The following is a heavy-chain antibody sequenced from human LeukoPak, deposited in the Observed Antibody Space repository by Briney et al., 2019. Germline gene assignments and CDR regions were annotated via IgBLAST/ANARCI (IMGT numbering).Heavy chain of an antibody. CDR1: GFTFSSYS. D-gene: IGHD5-24*01. CDR2: ISSSSSYI. Sequence: GESLRLSCAASGFTFSSYSMNWVRQAPGKGLEWVSSISSSSSYIYYADSVKGRFTISRDNAKNSLYLQMNSLRAEDTAVYYCARSPWWGNGYNIWGQGTLVTVSS. CDR3: ARSPWWGNGYNI. V-gene: IGHV3-21*01. J-gene: IGHJ4*02.